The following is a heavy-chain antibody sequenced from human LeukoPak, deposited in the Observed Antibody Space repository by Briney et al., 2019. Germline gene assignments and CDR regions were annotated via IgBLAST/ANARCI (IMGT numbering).Heavy chain of an antibody. V-gene: IGHV4-59*01. CDR1: GGSISSYY. Sequence: SETLSLTCTVSGGSISSYYRSWIRQPPGKGLEWIGYIYYSGSTNYNPSLKSRVTISVDTSKNQFSLKLSSVTAADTAVYYCARGAYDFWSGFYYMDVWGKGTTVTVSS. D-gene: IGHD3-3*01. CDR2: IYYSGST. CDR3: ARGAYDFWSGFYYMDV. J-gene: IGHJ6*03.